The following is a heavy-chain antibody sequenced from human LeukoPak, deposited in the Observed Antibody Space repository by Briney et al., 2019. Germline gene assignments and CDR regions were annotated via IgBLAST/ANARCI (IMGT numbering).Heavy chain of an antibody. CDR3: ARHSLYGSGSYFRGPKNNWLDP. CDR2: INHSGGT. D-gene: IGHD3-10*01. V-gene: IGHV4-34*01. CDR1: GGSFSGYY. J-gene: IGHJ5*02. Sequence: SETLSLTCGVYGGSFSGYYWSWIRQSPGRGLEWIGEINHSGGTNYNPSLKSRVTISVDTSKNQFSLNLSSVTAADTAVYYCARHSLYGSGSYFRGPKNNWLDPWGQGSLVTVSS.